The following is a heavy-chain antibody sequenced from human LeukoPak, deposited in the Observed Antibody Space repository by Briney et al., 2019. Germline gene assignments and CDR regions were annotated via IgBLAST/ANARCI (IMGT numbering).Heavy chain of an antibody. CDR1: GGSISSSYYY. Sequence: KSSETLSLTCTVSGGSISSSYYYWGWIRQPPGKGLEWIGSIYYSGSTYYNPSLKSRVTISVDTSKNQFSLKLSSVTAADTAVYFCARLRSGSYYFDSWGQGTLVTVSS. V-gene: IGHV4-39*01. D-gene: IGHD6-6*01. J-gene: IGHJ4*02. CDR2: IYYSGST. CDR3: ARLRSGSYYFDS.